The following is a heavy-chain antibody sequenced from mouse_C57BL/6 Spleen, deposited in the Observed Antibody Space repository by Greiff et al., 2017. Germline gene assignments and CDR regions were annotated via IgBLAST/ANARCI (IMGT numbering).Heavy chain of an antibody. J-gene: IGHJ2*01. D-gene: IGHD2-4*01. CDR2: IYPGDGDT. CDR1: GYAFSSSW. CDR3: AKDYDYY. Sequence: VQVVESGPELVKPGASVKISCKASGYAFSSSWMNWVKQRPGKGLEWIGRIYPGDGDTNYNGKFKGKATLTADKSSSTAYMQLSSLTSEDSAVYFCAKDYDYYWGQGTTLTVSS. V-gene: IGHV1-82*01.